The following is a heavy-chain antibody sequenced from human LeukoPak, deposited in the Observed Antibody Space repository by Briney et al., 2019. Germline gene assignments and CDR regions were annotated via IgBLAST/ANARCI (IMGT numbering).Heavy chain of an antibody. V-gene: IGHV4-59*01. CDR2: IYYSGNT. D-gene: IGHD4-17*01. CDR3: ARLLANYGDFVYYYYMDV. Sequence: SETLSLTCTVSGGSISSFYWSWIRQPPGKGLEWIGYIYYSGNTNYNPSLKSRDTMSVDTSKNQFSLKLSSVTAADTAVYYCARLLANYGDFVYYYYMDVWGKGTTVTVSS. J-gene: IGHJ6*03. CDR1: GGSISSFY.